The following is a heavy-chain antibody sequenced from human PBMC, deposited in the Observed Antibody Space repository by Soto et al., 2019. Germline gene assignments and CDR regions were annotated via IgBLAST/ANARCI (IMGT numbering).Heavy chain of an antibody. Sequence: EVQLVESGGGLVQPGRSLRLSCAASGFTFDDYAMHWVRQAPGKGLEWVSGISWNGGSTYYADSVKGRFTISRDNSKNTLYLQMNSLRAEDTAVYYCAKGERWLHPMAAFDIWGQETMVTVSS. CDR1: GFTFDDYA. J-gene: IGHJ3*02. D-gene: IGHD5-12*01. V-gene: IGHV3-9*01. CDR3: AKGERWLHPMAAFDI. CDR2: ISWNGGST.